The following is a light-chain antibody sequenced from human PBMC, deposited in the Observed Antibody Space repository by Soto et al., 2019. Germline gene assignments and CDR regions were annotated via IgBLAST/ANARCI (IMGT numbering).Light chain of an antibody. V-gene: IGKV1-39*01. Sequence: DILLTQSPSSLSTSVGDRVTITCRASRSIATYLNWYQQKPGKAPNLLIYGASSLQSGVPSRFSGSGSGADFTLTISSLQPGDFATYFCQQTYSTPYTFGQGTKLEIK. J-gene: IGKJ2*01. CDR1: RSIATY. CDR3: QQTYSTPYT. CDR2: GAS.